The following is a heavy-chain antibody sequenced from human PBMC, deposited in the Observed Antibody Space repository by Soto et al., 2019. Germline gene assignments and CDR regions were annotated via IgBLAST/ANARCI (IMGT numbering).Heavy chain of an antibody. V-gene: IGHV4-38-2*01. Sequence: QVQLQESGPGLVKPSVTLSLTCAVSGYSISSGYYSGWIRQPPGKGLEWIGSIYHSGSTNYNPSLKSRVTISVDKSKNQFSLKLSSVTAADTAVYYCAGAETAMAPFDYWGQGTLVTVSS. D-gene: IGHD5-18*01. J-gene: IGHJ4*02. CDR2: IYHSGST. CDR3: AGAETAMAPFDY. CDR1: GYSISSGYY.